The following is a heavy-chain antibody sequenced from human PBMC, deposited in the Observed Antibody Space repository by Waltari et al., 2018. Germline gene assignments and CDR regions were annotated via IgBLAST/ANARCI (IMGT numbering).Heavy chain of an antibody. J-gene: IGHJ5*02. Sequence: QVQLVQSGAEVKKPGTSVKVSCKAAGYRITYYDLNWVRQAAGQGLEWMGWMNPNSGNTEYAQKFQGRVSMTRNNSINTAYMELRSLTSDDTAVYYCARGPRTVMPWGQGTLVTVSS. CDR1: GYRITYYD. V-gene: IGHV1-8*02. D-gene: IGHD1-1*01. CDR2: MNPNSGNT. CDR3: ARGPRTVMP.